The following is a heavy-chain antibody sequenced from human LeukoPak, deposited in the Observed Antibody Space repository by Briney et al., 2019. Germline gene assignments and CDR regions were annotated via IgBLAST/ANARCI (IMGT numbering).Heavy chain of an antibody. CDR1: GGSISSGGYY. CDR2: IYYSGST. V-gene: IGHV4-31*03. J-gene: IGHJ4*02. CDR3: ARENWEVGATNAAGFDY. Sequence: SETLSLTCTVSGGSISSGGYYWSWIRQHPGTGLEWIGYIYYSGSTYYNPSLKSRVTISVDTSKNQFSLKLSSVTAADTAVYYCARENWEVGATNAAGFDYWGQGTLVTVSS. D-gene: IGHD1-26*01.